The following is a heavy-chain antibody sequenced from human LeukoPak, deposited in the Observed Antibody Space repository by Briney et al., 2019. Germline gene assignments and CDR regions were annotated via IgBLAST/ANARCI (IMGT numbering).Heavy chain of an antibody. Sequence: ASVKVSCKASGYTFTSYDFNWLRQATGQGPEWMGWMNPNSGATGYAQKFQGRVTMTRSASINTAYMELTNLRSEDTAVYYCAKARMGNFDYWGQGTLVTVSS. D-gene: IGHD2-8*01. CDR1: GYTFTSYD. J-gene: IGHJ4*02. CDR2: MNPNSGAT. CDR3: AKARMGNFDY. V-gene: IGHV1-8*01.